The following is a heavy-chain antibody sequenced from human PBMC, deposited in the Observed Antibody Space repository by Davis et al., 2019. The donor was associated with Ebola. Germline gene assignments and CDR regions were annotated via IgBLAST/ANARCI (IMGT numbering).Heavy chain of an antibody. J-gene: IGHJ6*04. CDR1: GGSVSSGSYY. D-gene: IGHD3-22*01. CDR2: IYYSGST. CDR3: ARGSRITMVVVSRLGGMDV. Sequence: MPSETLSLTCTVSGGSVSSGSYYWSWIRPPPGKGLAWIGYIYYSGSTNYNPSLKSRVTISVDTSKNQFSLKLSSVTAADTAAYYCARGSRITMVVVSRLGGMDVWGKGTTVTVSS. V-gene: IGHV4-61*01.